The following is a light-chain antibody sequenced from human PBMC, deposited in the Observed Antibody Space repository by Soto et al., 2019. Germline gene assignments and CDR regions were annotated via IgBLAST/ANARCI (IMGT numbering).Light chain of an antibody. V-gene: IGKV1-16*02. CDR3: KQYVNYPRT. J-gene: IGKJ1*01. CDR2: AAS. Sequence: DLQMTQSPSSLSASVGDRITITCRASQDIRNYLAWFQQKPGKATKSLIYAASTLQPGVPSKFSGSGSGTDFTLTISSLQPEDFATYYCKQYVNYPRTFGQGTTVEIK. CDR1: QDIRNY.